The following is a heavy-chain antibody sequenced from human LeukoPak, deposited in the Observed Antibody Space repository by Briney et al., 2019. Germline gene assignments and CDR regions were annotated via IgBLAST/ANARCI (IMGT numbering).Heavy chain of an antibody. Sequence: PGGSLRLSCAASGFTFSTYWMHWVRQAPGKGLVWVSRIKYDGSMTTYGDSVKGRFSISRDNAKNTVDLQMNSLRAEDTALYHCARVVSSTDPRGPKYQLLMGAFDIWGQGTMVTVSS. CDR3: ARVVSSTDPRGPKYQLLMGAFDI. D-gene: IGHD2-2*01. J-gene: IGHJ3*02. CDR1: GFTFSTYW. V-gene: IGHV3-74*01. CDR2: IKYDGSMT.